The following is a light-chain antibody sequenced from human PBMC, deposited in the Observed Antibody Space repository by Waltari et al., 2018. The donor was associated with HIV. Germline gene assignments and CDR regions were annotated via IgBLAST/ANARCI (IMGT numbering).Light chain of an antibody. J-gene: IGKJ2*01. V-gene: IGKV1-39*01. CDR2: AAS. CDR1: QSINSY. CDR3: QQCYSTPPT. Sequence: DIQMNQSPSSLSASVGDRVTITCRASQSINSYLDWYQQKPGKAPKLLIYAASSLHSGVPSRFGGSGSGTDFTLTISSLQPEDFAMYYCQQCYSTPPTFGQGTKLEIK.